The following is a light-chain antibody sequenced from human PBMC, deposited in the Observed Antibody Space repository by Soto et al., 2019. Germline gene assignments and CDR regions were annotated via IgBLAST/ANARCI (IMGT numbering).Light chain of an antibody. V-gene: IGLV3-1*01. Sequence: SYELTQPPSVSVSPGQTASITCSGDKLGDKYACWYQQKPGQSPVLVIYQDSKRPSAIPERFSGSNSGDTATLTISGTQAMYEADYYCQAWDSSHVVFGGGTKLTVL. CDR2: QDS. J-gene: IGLJ2*01. CDR1: KLGDKY. CDR3: QAWDSSHVV.